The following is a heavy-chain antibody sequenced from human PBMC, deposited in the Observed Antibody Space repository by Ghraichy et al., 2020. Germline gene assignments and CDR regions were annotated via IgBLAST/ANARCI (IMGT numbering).Heavy chain of an antibody. J-gene: IGHJ4*02. V-gene: IGHV3-33*01. Sequence: GGSLRLSCAASGFTFRSYGMHWVRQAPGKRLESVAFIYFDGSDRYYADAVKGRFTISRDNSKNTLELQMNTLRAEDTAVYYCARGAGTKARLCDFWGQGTPVTVPS. CDR3: ARGAGTKARLCDF. D-gene: IGHD1-1*01. CDR2: IYFDGSDR. CDR1: GFTFRSYG.